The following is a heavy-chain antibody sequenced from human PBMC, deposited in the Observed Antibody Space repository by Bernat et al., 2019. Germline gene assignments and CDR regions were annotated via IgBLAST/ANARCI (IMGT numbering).Heavy chain of an antibody. CDR2: ISYDGSNK. D-gene: IGHD3-16*02. J-gene: IGHJ4*02. CDR3: AEDLEVWGSYRYTAAALDY. Sequence: QVQLVESGGGVVQPGRSLRLSCAASGFTFSSYGMHWVRQAPGKGLEWVAVISYDGSNKYYADSVKGRFTISRDNSKNTLYLQMNSLRAEDTAVYYCAEDLEVWGSYRYTAAALDYWGQGTLVTVSS. CDR1: GFTFSSYG. V-gene: IGHV3-30*18.